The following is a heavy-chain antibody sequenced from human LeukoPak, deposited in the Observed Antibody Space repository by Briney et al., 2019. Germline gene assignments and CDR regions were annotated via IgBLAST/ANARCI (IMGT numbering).Heavy chain of an antibody. Sequence: SETLSLTCTVSGGSISSYYWSWIRQPPGKGLEWIGYIYYSGSTNYNPSLKSRVTISVDTSKNQFSLKLSSVTAADTAVYCCARSPYSGSYYYFDYWGQGTLVTVSS. CDR1: GGSISSYY. CDR3: ARSPYSGSYYYFDY. CDR2: IYYSGST. V-gene: IGHV4-59*01. D-gene: IGHD1-26*01. J-gene: IGHJ4*02.